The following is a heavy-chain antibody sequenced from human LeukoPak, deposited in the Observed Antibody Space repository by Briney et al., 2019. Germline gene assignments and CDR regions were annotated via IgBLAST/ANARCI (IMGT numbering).Heavy chain of an antibody. J-gene: IGHJ4*02. Sequence: SETLSLTCAVYGGSFSGYYWCWIRQPPGKGLEWIGEINHSGSTNYNPSLKSRVTISVDTSKNQFSLKLSSVTAADTAVYYCARDLLNEGNHLDYWGQGTLVTVSS. CDR3: ARDLLNEGNHLDY. D-gene: IGHD4-23*01. CDR2: INHSGST. CDR1: GGSFSGYY. V-gene: IGHV4-34*01.